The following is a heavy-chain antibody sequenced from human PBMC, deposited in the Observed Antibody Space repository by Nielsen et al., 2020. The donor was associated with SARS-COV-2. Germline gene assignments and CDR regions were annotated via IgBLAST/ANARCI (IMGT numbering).Heavy chain of an antibody. Sequence: GESLKISCAASGFTFRTYAMHWVRQAPGKGLEWVAIISFDGTTKYYADSVKGRFTISRDNSKNTLYLQMNSLRAEDTAVYYCARGRSGTYYYGMDVWGQGTTVTVSS. CDR2: ISFDGTTK. J-gene: IGHJ6*02. V-gene: IGHV3-30-3*01. CDR1: GFTFRTYA. CDR3: ARGRSGTYYYGMDV. D-gene: IGHD1-26*01.